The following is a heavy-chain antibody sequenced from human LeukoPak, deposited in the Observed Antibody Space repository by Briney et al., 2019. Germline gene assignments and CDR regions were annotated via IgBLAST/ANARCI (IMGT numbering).Heavy chain of an antibody. CDR2: IYSGGST. CDR3: ASANRGIAARPIY. Sequence: PGGSLRLSCAASGFTVSSNYMSWVRQAPGKGLEWVSVIYSGGSTYYADSVKGRFTISRDNSKNTLYLQMNSLRAEDTAVYYCASANRGIAARPIYWGQGTLVTVSS. D-gene: IGHD6-6*01. V-gene: IGHV3-53*01. J-gene: IGHJ4*02. CDR1: GFTVSSNY.